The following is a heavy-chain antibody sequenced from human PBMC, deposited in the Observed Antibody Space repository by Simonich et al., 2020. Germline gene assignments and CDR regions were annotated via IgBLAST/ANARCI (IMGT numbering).Heavy chain of an antibody. V-gene: IGHV1-8*03. CDR2: MNPNSGNT. CDR3: ARTYSGSYYYFDY. CDR1: GYTFTSYY. J-gene: IGHJ4*02. D-gene: IGHD1-26*01. Sequence: QVQLVQSGAEVKKPGASVKVSCKASGYTFTSYYINWVRQATGQGLEMIGWMNPNSGNTGYEKKFQGRVTITRNTSISTAYMELSSLRSEDTAVYYCARTYSGSYYYFDYWGQGTLVTVSS.